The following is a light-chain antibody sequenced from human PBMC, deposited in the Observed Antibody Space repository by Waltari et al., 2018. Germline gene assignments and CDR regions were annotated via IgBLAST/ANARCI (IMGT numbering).Light chain of an antibody. V-gene: IGKV1-8*01. CDR2: AAS. Sequence: AIRITQSPSSLSASTGDRVTITCRASQSISSYLAWYQQKPGQAPKVLIYAASTLQSGVPARFSGSGSGTDFTLTISCLQSEDFAIYYCQQYYSSPATFGQGTKVEIK. CDR1: QSISSY. J-gene: IGKJ1*01. CDR3: QQYYSSPAT.